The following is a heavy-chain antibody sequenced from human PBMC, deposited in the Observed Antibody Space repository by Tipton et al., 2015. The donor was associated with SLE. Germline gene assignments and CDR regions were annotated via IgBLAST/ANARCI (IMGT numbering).Heavy chain of an antibody. CDR1: GFTFRNVW. D-gene: IGHD6-13*01. J-gene: IGHJ4*02. CDR3: TRSGIRSTWSYFDY. Sequence: GSLRLSCGASGFTFRNVWMSWVRQAPGKGLEWVGLIKTMSGGGTIDYAAPVKGRFTISRDDSKSTVYLQMNSLKTEDTAMYYCTRSGIRSTWSYFDYWGQGTLVTVSS. CDR2: IKTMSGGGTI. V-gene: IGHV3-15*01.